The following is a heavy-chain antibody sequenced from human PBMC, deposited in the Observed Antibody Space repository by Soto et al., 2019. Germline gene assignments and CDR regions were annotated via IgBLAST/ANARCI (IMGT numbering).Heavy chain of an antibody. V-gene: IGHV5-51*01. J-gene: IGHJ6*02. CDR1: GYSFTSYW. Sequence: PGESLKISCKGSGYSFTSYWIGWVRQMPGKGLEWMGIIYPGDSDTRYSPSFQGQVTISADKSISTAYLQWSSLKASDTAMYYCARPGEQLWLQSTYYYYGMDVWGQGTTVTVSS. CDR3: ARPGEQLWLQSTYYYYGMDV. CDR2: IYPGDSDT. D-gene: IGHD5-18*01.